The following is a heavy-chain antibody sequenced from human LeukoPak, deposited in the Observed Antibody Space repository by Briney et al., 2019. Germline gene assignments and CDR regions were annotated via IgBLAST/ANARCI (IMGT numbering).Heavy chain of an antibody. CDR2: IFYSGTT. Sequence: SETLSLTCTVSGGSIRSYYWSWIRQPPGKGLEWVGYIFYSGTTDSNPSLKSRVTISVDTSKNQFSLKLSSVTAADTAVYYCARHFSSRGGSFDYWGQGTLVTVSS. V-gene: IGHV4-59*08. D-gene: IGHD3-10*01. J-gene: IGHJ4*02. CDR3: ARHFSSRGGSFDY. CDR1: GGSIRSYY.